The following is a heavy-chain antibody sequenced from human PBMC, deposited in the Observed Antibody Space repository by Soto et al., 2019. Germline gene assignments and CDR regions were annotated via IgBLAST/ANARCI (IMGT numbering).Heavy chain of an antibody. CDR3: ARVGSILAAGTPDY. J-gene: IGHJ4*02. V-gene: IGHV3-11*01. CDR1: GFTFSDYY. D-gene: IGHD6-13*01. Sequence: GGSLRLSCAASGFTFSDYYMSWVRQAPGKGLEWVSYISGSGSTTHDADSVKGRFTISRDNAKNSLYLQMNSLRAEDTAVYYCARVGSILAAGTPDYWGQGTLVTVSS. CDR2: ISGSGSTT.